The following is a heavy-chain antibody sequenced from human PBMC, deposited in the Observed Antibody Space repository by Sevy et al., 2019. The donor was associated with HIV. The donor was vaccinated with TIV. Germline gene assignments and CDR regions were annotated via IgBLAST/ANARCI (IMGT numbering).Heavy chain of an antibody. D-gene: IGHD3-3*01. Sequence: ASVKVSCKASGYTFTGYYMHWVQQAPGQGLEWMGWINPNSGGTNYAQKFQGRVTMTRDTSISTAYMELSRLRSDDTAVYYCARGGDFWSGYQNFDYWGQGTLVTVSS. CDR2: INPNSGGT. J-gene: IGHJ4*02. CDR1: GYTFTGYY. V-gene: IGHV1-2*02. CDR3: ARGGDFWSGYQNFDY.